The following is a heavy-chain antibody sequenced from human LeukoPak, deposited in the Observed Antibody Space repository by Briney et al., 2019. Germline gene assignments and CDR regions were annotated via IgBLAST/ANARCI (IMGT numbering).Heavy chain of an antibody. V-gene: IGHV3-21*01. D-gene: IGHD2-2*01. CDR1: GLTFSDYS. CDR3: ANHLACGSTSCPSFDY. J-gene: IGHJ4*02. CDR2: ISDDSNYI. Sequence: AGGSLRLSCAASGLTFSDYSMNWVRQAPGKGLEWVSSISDDSNYIYYADSVKGRFTISRDNAKNSLYLQMNSLRAEDTAVYYCANHLACGSTSCPSFDYWGQGTLVTVSS.